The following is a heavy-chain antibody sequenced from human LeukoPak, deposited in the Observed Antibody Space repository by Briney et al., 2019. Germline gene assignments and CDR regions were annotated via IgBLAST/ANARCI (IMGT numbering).Heavy chain of an antibody. Sequence: PGRSLRLSCAASGFTFSSYAMSWVRQAPGKGLEWVSAISGSGGSTYYADSVKGRFSISRDNSKNTLYLQMNSLRAEDTAVYYCAKWDSSSRGYWGQGTLVTVSS. CDR1: GFTFSSYA. CDR3: AKWDSSSRGY. V-gene: IGHV3-23*01. J-gene: IGHJ4*02. D-gene: IGHD6-13*01. CDR2: ISGSGGST.